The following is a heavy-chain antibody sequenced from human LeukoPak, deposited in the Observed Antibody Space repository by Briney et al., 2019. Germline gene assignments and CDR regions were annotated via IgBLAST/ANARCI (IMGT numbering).Heavy chain of an antibody. D-gene: IGHD3-9*01. CDR1: GFTFRSYV. CDR2: ISYDGSNK. J-gene: IGHJ5*02. CDR3: AKDKPHCAILTGLNWFDP. Sequence: PGGSLRLSCAPSGFTFRSYVMHWVRQAPGKGLEGVAGISYDGSNKYDASSVKGRFTNSRDNSKHPLYLQINSLRAEATAVYYCAKDKPHCAILTGLNWFDPWGQGTLVTVSS. V-gene: IGHV3-30*18.